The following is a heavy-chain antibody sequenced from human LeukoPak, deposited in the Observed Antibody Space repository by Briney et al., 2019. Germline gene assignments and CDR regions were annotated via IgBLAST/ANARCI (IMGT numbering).Heavy chain of an antibody. Sequence: GGSLRLSCAASGFTFSNYWMHWVRQAPGKGLEWVSAISGSGGSTYYADSVKGRFTISRDNSKNTLYLQMNSLRAEDTAVYYCAKHPLYYDFWSGYYFPEHYYYYMDVWGKGTTVTVSS. CDR3: AKHPLYYDFWSGYYFPEHYYYYMDV. D-gene: IGHD3-3*01. J-gene: IGHJ6*03. V-gene: IGHV3-23*01. CDR1: GFTFSNYW. CDR2: ISGSGGST.